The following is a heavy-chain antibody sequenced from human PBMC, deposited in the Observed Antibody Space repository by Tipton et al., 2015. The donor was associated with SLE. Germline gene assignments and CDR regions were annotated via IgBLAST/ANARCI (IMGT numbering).Heavy chain of an antibody. D-gene: IGHD3-10*01. V-gene: IGHV3-53*01. CDR3: ARDADYFGSGTYSPDTFDI. CDR2: IHSGGGT. Sequence: SLRLSCAASGFTVSSNYMSWVRQAPGKGLEWVSVIHSGGGTYYADSAKGRFTISRDNARSSLSLQMNSLRVEDTAVYYCARDADYFGSGTYSPDTFDIWGQGTVVTVS. J-gene: IGHJ3*02. CDR1: GFTVSSNY.